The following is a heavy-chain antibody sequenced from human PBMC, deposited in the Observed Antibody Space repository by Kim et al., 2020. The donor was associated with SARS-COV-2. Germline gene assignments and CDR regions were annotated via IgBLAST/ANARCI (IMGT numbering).Heavy chain of an antibody. Sequence: SEKYYVDSVEGRFTVSRDNAKNSLYLQMNSLRDEDTAVFYCVRGTYYYDTWGPGTLVTVSS. J-gene: IGHJ4*02. V-gene: IGHV3-7*03. CDR2: SEK. D-gene: IGHD3-22*01. CDR3: VRGTYYYDT.